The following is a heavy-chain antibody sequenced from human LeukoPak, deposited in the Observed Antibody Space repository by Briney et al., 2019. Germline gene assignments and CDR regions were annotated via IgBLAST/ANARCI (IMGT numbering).Heavy chain of an antibody. CDR2: ISSSSSYI. CDR1: GFTFSSYS. CDR3: AKPLTGGGSWPPFDS. J-gene: IGHJ4*02. Sequence: GGSLRLSCAASGFTFSSYSMNWVRQAPGKGLEWVSSISSSSSYIYYADSVKGRFTISRDNAKRSLYLQMNSLRDEDTAVYYCAKPLTGGGSWPPFDSWGQGTLVTVSS. D-gene: IGHD2-15*01. V-gene: IGHV3-21*04.